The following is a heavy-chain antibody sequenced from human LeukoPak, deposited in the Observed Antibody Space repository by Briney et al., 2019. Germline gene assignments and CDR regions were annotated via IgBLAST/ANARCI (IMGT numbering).Heavy chain of an antibody. CDR2: ISGGGSNT. Sequence: GGSLRLSCAASGFTFSSHAMRWVGQAPGKGVEWVSAISGGGSNTSYADSVKGRSTISRDNSKNTLYLQMNSLRAEDTAVYYCAKDGDSRPTRSHYDYWGQGTLVTVSS. CDR3: AKDGDSRPTRSHYDY. J-gene: IGHJ4*02. V-gene: IGHV3-23*01. CDR1: GFTFSSHA. D-gene: IGHD3-3*01.